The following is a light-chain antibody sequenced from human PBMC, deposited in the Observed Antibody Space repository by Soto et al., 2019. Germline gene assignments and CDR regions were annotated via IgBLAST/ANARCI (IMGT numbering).Light chain of an antibody. J-gene: IGKJ1*01. CDR3: LQYSSHSWT. V-gene: IGKV1-8*01. CDR1: QGISSY. CDR2: AAS. Sequence: AIRMTQSPSSLSASTGDRVTITCRASQGISSYLAWYQQKPGKAPKLLIYAASTLQSGVPSRFSGSGSATEFTLTISRLQPNDVATYYCLQYSSHSWTFGQGTKVDIK.